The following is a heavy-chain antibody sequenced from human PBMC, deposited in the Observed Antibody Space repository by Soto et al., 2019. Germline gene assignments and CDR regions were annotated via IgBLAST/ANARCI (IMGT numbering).Heavy chain of an antibody. D-gene: IGHD2-21*01. CDR2: IKQDGSEK. CDR1: GFTFSSYW. V-gene: IGHV3-7*01. J-gene: IGHJ6*03. CDR3: ARATLFYYMDV. Sequence: GGSLRLSCAAPGFTFSSYWMSWVRQAPGKGLEWVANIKQDGSEKYYVDSVKGRFTISRDNAKNSLYLQMNSLRAEDTAVYYCARATLFYYMDVWGKGTTVTVSS.